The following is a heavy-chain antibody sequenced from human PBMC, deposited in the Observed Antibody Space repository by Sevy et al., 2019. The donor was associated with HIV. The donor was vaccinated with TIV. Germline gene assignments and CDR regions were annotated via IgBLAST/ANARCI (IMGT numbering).Heavy chain of an antibody. Sequence: GGSLRLSCAASGFSFSTYWMHWVRQAPGRGLVWVSRINSDGSITTYADSGKGRFTTSRDNAKNTLYLQMNRLRAEDTAVYYCARGLVNGGFDYWGQGTLVTVSS. CDR2: INSDGSIT. J-gene: IGHJ4*02. V-gene: IGHV3-74*01. CDR3: ARGLVNGGFDY. CDR1: GFSFSTYW. D-gene: IGHD1-1*01.